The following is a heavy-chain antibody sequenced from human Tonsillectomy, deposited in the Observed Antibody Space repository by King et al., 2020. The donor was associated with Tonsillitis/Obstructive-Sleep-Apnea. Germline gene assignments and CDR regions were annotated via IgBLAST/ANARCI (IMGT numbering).Heavy chain of an antibody. CDR2: ICGSGGSP. Sequence: VQLVESGGGLVQPGGSLRLSCAASGFTFSSYAMSWVRQAPGKGLEWVSAICGSGGSPYYADSVKGRFTISRDNSKNTLYLQMNSLRAEDTAVYYCVFLMVRGVIISPLFDYWGQGTLVTVSS. CDR1: GFTFSSYA. D-gene: IGHD3-10*01. V-gene: IGHV3-23*04. J-gene: IGHJ4*02. CDR3: VFLMVRGVIISPLFDY.